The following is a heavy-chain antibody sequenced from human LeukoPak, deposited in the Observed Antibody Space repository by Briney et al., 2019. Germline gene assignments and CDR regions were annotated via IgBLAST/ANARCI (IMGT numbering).Heavy chain of an antibody. CDR2: INPSGGST. V-gene: IGHV1-46*01. J-gene: IGHJ5*02. CDR1: GYTFTSYY. D-gene: IGHD1-1*01. Sequence: ASVKVSCKASGYTFTSYYMHWVRQAPGQGLEWMGIINPSGGSTSYAQKFQGRVTMPRDTSTSTVYMELSSLRSEDTAVYYCAREGNWNGGGAITYNWFDPWGQGTLVTVSS. CDR3: AREGNWNGGGAITYNWFDP.